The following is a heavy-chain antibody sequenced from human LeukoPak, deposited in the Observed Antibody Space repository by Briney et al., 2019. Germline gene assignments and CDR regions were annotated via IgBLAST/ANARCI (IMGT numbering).Heavy chain of an antibody. Sequence: PGGSLRLSCAASGFTVSSNYMTWIRQAPGKGLEWVSTIYSGGSTYYVDSVKGRFTISGDSSMNTLYLQMSSLSDDDTAVYYCARDQGGEYSSSWFDFWGQGTLVTVSS. CDR3: ARDQGGEYSSSWFDF. J-gene: IGHJ4*02. D-gene: IGHD6-13*01. V-gene: IGHV3-66*01. CDR1: GFTVSSNY. CDR2: IYSGGST.